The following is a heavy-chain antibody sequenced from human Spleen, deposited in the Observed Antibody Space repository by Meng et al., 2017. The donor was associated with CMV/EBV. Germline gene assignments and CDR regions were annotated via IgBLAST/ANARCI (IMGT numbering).Heavy chain of an antibody. CDR2: MNPNSGNT. J-gene: IGHJ4*02. D-gene: IGHD3-22*01. CDR1: GYTFTTYD. CDR3: ARNAHRDYYDSSGYPRD. Sequence: ASVKVSCKASGYTFTTYDINWVRQATGQGLEWMGWMNPNSGNTGYAQRFQGRVTITRDTSISTAYMELSSLRSEDTAVYYCARNAHRDYYDSSGYPRDWGQGTLVTV. V-gene: IGHV1-8*03.